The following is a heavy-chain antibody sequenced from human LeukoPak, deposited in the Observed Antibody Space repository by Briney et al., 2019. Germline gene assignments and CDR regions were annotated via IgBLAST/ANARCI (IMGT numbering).Heavy chain of an antibody. CDR2: ISSSSSYI. J-gene: IGHJ5*02. V-gene: IGHV3-21*01. CDR1: EFTFSSYS. CDR3: ARARGVAAAGHP. D-gene: IGHD6-13*01. Sequence: GGSLRLSCAASEFTFSSYSMNWVRQAPGKGLEWVSSISSSSSYIYYADSVKGRFTISRDNAKNSLYLQMNSLRAEDTAVYYCARARGVAAAGHPWGQGTLVTVSS.